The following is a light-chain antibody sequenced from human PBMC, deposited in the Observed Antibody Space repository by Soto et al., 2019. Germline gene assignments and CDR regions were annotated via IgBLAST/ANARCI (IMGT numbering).Light chain of an antibody. V-gene: IGKV3-15*01. Sequence: EIVMTQSPATLSVSPGEGATLSCRASQSVSSNLAWYQQKPGQAPSLLIYGASTRATGIPARFSGTGSGTEFTLTISSPQSEDFALYYCQQYNDWPLTFGQGTKVDI. CDR1: QSVSSN. J-gene: IGKJ1*01. CDR3: QQYNDWPLT. CDR2: GAS.